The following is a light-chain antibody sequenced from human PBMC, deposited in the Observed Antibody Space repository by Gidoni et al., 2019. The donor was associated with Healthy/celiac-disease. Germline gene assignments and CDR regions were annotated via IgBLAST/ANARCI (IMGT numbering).Light chain of an antibody. V-gene: IGLV3-21*03. CDR2: DDS. CDR3: QVWDSSSDHVV. J-gene: IGLJ2*01. Sequence: SYVLPRPPSVSGAPGTTARMTCGGNNIGSKSVHWAQQNPGQAPVLVVYDDSARPSGIPERFSGSNSGNTATLTISRVEAGDEADYSCQVWDSSSDHVVFGGGTKLTVL. CDR1: NIGSKS.